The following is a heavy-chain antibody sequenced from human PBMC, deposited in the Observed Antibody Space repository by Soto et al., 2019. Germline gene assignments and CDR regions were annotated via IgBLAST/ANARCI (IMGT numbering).Heavy chain of an antibody. Sequence: GSLRLSCAASGFTFSDYYMSWIRQAPGKGLEWVSYISSRSSTIFYADSVKGRFIISRDNVKNSLYLQMNSLRAEDTAVYYCASGTNGAFFVYWGPGILVTVSS. V-gene: IGHV3-11*01. J-gene: IGHJ4*02. CDR3: ASGTNGAFFVY. CDR2: ISSRSSTI. D-gene: IGHD2-8*01. CDR1: GFTFSDYY.